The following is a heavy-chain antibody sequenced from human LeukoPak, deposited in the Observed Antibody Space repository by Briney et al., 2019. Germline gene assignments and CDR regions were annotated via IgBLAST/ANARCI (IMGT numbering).Heavy chain of an antibody. D-gene: IGHD3-16*01. CDR2: IYYSGST. Sequence: SQTLSLTCTVSGGSISSSSYYWGWIRQPPGKGLEWIGSIYYSGSTLYNPSLTSRVTISVDTSKNQFSLRLNSVTAADTAVYYCARQLGAYSYPFDIWGQGTRVTVSS. CDR3: ARQLGAYSYPFDI. J-gene: IGHJ3*02. CDR1: GGSISSSSYY. V-gene: IGHV4-39*01.